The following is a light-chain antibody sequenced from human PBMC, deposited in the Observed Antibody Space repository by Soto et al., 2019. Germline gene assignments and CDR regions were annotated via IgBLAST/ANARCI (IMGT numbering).Light chain of an antibody. V-gene: IGKV3D-15*01. CDR2: AAS. J-gene: IGKJ5*01. Sequence: EIVMKQSPATLSVSPGERATLSCRASQSVSSNLAWYQHKPGQAPRLLIYAASSRATGSPDRFSGGGSGTDFTLTISSLEPEDFTVYYCQQYGYSPITFGQGTRLEI. CDR3: QQYGYSPIT. CDR1: QSVSSN.